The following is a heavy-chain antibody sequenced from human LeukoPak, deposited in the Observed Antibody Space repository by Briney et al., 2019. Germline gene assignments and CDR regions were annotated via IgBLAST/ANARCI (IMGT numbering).Heavy chain of an antibody. CDR1: GFTFSSHA. D-gene: IGHD3-10*01. V-gene: IGHV3-23*01. CDR2: ISSGGGTT. Sequence: GGSLRLSCAASGFTFSSHAMSWVRQAPGKGLEWVSRISSGGGTTDYTDTVKGRFTISRDTSKNTLYLQMNSLRAEDTAVYYCAKDRSGSGYFDYWGQGTLVTVSS. J-gene: IGHJ4*02. CDR3: AKDRSGSGYFDY.